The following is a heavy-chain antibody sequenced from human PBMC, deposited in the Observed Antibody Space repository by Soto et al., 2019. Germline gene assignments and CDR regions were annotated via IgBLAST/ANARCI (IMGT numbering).Heavy chain of an antibody. V-gene: IGHV4-31*03. CDR3: ARGGSSSKVFDH. CDR2: ISNSGTT. J-gene: IGHJ5*02. Sequence: QVQLQESGPGLVKPSQSLSLTCTVSGGSISRDPSFWSRIRQVPGKGPEWIAFISNSGTTAYNPSPRSRVTIAAHTSKSQFSLDLTSVTAADTAVYYGARGGSSSKVFDHWGQGTLVTVSS. CDR1: GGSISRDPSF. D-gene: IGHD3-10*01.